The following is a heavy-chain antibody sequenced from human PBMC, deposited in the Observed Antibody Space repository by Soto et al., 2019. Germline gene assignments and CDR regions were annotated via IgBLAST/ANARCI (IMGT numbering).Heavy chain of an antibody. CDR2: IYYSGST. Sequence: PSETLSLTCTVSGGSISSYYWSWIRQPPGKGLEWIGYIYYSGSTNYNPSLKSRVTISVDTSKNQFSLKLSSVTAADTAVYYCAGAAAGVFDYWGQGTLVTVSS. D-gene: IGHD6-13*01. CDR3: AGAAAGVFDY. J-gene: IGHJ4*02. V-gene: IGHV4-59*01. CDR1: GGSISSYY.